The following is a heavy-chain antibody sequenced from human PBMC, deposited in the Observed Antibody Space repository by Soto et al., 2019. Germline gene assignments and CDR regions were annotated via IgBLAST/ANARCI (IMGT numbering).Heavy chain of an antibody. CDR2: INHSGST. Sequence: PSETLSLTCAVYGGSFSGYYWSWIRQPAGKGLEWIGEINHSGSTNYNPSLRSRVSISVDTSKNEFSLKLSSVTAADTAVYHSAPTTPPRMIEAADTMDYWGQGTLVTVSS. CDR1: GGSFSGYY. D-gene: IGHD6-13*01. V-gene: IGHV4-34*01. CDR3: APTTPPRMIEAADTMDY. J-gene: IGHJ4*02.